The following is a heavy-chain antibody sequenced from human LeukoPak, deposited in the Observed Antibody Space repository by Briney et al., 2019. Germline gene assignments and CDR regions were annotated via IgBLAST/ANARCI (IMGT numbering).Heavy chain of an antibody. CDR3: ARDNCSGGSCYLYDY. Sequence: GGSLRLSCAASGFTFSSYAMHWVRQAPGKGLEYVSAISSNGGSTYYANSVKGRFTISRDNSKNTLYLQMGSLRAEDMAVYYCARDNCSGGSCYLYDYWGQGTLVTVSS. CDR2: ISSNGGST. V-gene: IGHV3-64*01. D-gene: IGHD2-15*01. CDR1: GFTFSSYA. J-gene: IGHJ4*02.